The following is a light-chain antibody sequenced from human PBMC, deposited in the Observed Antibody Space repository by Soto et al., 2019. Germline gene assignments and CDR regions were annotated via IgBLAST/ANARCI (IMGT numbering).Light chain of an antibody. CDR2: GVT. J-gene: IGLJ1*01. Sequence: SVLTQPGSVSGSPGQSITISCTGTSSDIGAYNYVSWYQQYPGKAPKLMIYGVTNRPSGVSNRFSGSKTGNTASLTISGLQAEDEADYYCFSHRSGDSHVFGTGTKVTVL. CDR3: FSHRSGDSHV. CDR1: SSDIGAYNY. V-gene: IGLV2-14*01.